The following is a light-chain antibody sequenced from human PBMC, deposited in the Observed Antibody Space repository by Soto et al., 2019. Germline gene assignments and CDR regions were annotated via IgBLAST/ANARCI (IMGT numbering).Light chain of an antibody. Sequence: DIQMTQSPSSVSASVVDRVTITCRARQGISSWLAWYQQKRGKAPKILIYAACSVESGVPSSLSGSGSGTDFTLTISSLQPGDFATYYCQQANSFPITFGQGTRLEIK. CDR2: AAC. CDR1: QGISSW. V-gene: IGKV1-12*01. J-gene: IGKJ5*01. CDR3: QQANSFPIT.